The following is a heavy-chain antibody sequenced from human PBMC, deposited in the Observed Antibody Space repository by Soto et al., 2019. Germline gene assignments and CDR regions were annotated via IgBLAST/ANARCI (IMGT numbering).Heavy chain of an antibody. V-gene: IGHV3-74*01. D-gene: IGHD2-8*02. CDR3: VGSYLVVSGAARQDY. CDR2: INSDGSST. J-gene: IGHJ4*02. Sequence: EVQLVESGGALVQPGGSLRLSCAASGFTFSSYWMHWVRQAPGKGLVWVSRINSDGSSTSYADSVKGRFTISRDNAKNTQYQQRNSRRAEDTVVYYCVGSYLVVSGAARQDYLGQGPLDIVPS. CDR1: GFTFSSYW.